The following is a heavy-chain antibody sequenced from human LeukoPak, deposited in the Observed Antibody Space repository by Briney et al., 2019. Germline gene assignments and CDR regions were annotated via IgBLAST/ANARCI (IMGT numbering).Heavy chain of an antibody. V-gene: IGHV1-8*03. J-gene: IGHJ4*02. Sequence: ASVKVSCKASGYTFTSYDINXXXXXXGXGXXXXXWMNXXXXSTXYAXXXXXXXXXXXXXSISTAYMELSGLRSEDTAVYYCARGRSTGYPYYFEYWGQGTLVTVSS. CDR3: ARGRSTGYPYYFEY. CDR1: GYTFTSYD. D-gene: IGHD5-12*01. CDR2: MNXXXXST.